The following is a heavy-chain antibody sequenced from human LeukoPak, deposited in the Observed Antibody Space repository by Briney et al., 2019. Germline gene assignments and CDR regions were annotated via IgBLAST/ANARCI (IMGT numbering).Heavy chain of an antibody. J-gene: IGHJ1*01. V-gene: IGHV4-4*08. CDR3: AGRGQRYFRD. CDR2: IYRIGNT. CDR1: VDSISSDY. Sequence: PSETLSLTCSVSVDSISSDYCSWIPQPPGKGLEWIGYIYRIGNTDYNPSLKSRVTISLDTSKNQFFLKLTSVTASDTAVYYCAGRGQRYFRDWGQGALVTVSS.